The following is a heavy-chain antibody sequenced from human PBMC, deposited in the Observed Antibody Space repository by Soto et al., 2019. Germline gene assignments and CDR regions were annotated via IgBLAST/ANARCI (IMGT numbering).Heavy chain of an antibody. Sequence: GGSLRLSCAASGFTFKNYAMHWVRQAPGKGLEWVAVISYDGSIEFYADSVKGRFTIPRDDFKNTMFLQMNSLTAEDTAVFYCARDPGIAAAGTVGYFDFWGQGTLVTVSS. CDR2: ISYDGSIE. CDR3: ARDPGIAAAGTVGYFDF. CDR1: GFTFKNYA. D-gene: IGHD6-13*01. J-gene: IGHJ4*02. V-gene: IGHV3-30-3*01.